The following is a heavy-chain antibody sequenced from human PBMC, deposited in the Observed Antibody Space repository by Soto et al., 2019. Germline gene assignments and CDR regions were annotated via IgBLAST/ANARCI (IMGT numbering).Heavy chain of an antibody. D-gene: IGHD3-10*01. CDR2: ISFSSRYI. J-gene: IGHJ4*02. CDR1: GFTFSIYS. CDR3: AGGYGSESYVAPSPH. V-gene: IGHV3-21*01. Sequence: EVQLVESGGGLVKPGGSLRLSCAASGFTFSIYSMNWVRQAPGKGLEWISSISFSSRYIYYADSVKGRFTISRDNAKNSLFLQMNSLRAEDTAVYYCAGGYGSESYVAPSPHWGQGTLVTVSS.